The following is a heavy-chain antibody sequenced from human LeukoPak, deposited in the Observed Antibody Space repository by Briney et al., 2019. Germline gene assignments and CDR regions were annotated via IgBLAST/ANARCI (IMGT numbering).Heavy chain of an antibody. CDR3: ARAPIYYGSGSYYWETVDY. D-gene: IGHD3-10*01. Sequence: GASVKVSCKASGGTFSSYAISWVRQAPGQGLEWMGGIIPIFGTANYAQKFQGRVTITADKSTSTAYMELSSLRSEDTAVYYGARAPIYYGSGSYYWETVDYWGQGTLVTVSS. V-gene: IGHV1-69*06. J-gene: IGHJ4*02. CDR2: IIPIFGTA. CDR1: GGTFSSYA.